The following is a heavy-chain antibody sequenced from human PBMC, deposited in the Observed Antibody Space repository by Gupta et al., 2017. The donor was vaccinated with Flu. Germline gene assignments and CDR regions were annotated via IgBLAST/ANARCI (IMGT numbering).Heavy chain of an antibody. J-gene: IGHJ4*02. D-gene: IGHD1-26*01. V-gene: IGHV3-49*04. CDR1: GFTFGDYA. Sequence: EVHLVESGGGLVQPGRSLRLSCTTSGFTFGDYAMSWVRQAPGKGLEWVGFITSKTFGVTPEYAASVKGRFTISRDDSKSIAYLQMNSLIIEDTAVYDCARDPWGSVTGSYDYWGQGSLVTVSS. CDR2: ITSKTFGVTP. CDR3: ARDPWGSVTGSYDY.